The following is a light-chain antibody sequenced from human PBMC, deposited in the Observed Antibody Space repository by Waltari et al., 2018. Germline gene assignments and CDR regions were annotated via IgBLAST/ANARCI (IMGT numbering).Light chain of an antibody. CDR1: SSDVGGYNY. J-gene: IGLJ2*01. CDR2: EVS. V-gene: IGLV2-8*01. CDR3: SSYAGSNNVV. Sequence: QSALTQPPSASGSPGQSVTISCTGTSSDVGGYNYVSWYQQHPGKAPKLMIYEVSKRPSGVPGGYSGSKSGNTASRAVAGLQAEDEADYYCSSYAGSNNVVFGGGTKLTVL.